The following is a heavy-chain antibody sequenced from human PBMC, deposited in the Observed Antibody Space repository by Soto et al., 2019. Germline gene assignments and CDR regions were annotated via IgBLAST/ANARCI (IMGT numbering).Heavy chain of an antibody. CDR3: ARVSWREKYGMDV. Sequence: QVQLVESGGGLVKPGGSLRLSCAASGFTFSDSYMSWIRQAPGKGLEWISYITFSGNTVYYADSLKGRFTTSRDNAKNSLYLQMNRLRAEDTPVYYCARVSWREKYGMDVWGQGTTVTVSS. CDR2: ITFSGNTV. V-gene: IGHV3-11*01. CDR1: GFTFSDSY. J-gene: IGHJ6*02.